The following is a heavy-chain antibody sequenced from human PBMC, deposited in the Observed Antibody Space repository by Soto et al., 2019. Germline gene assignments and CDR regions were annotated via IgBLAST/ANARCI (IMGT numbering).Heavy chain of an antibody. Sequence: GESLKISCKGSGYSFTNYWIGWVRQMPGKGLEWMGIIYPGDSDTRYSPSFQGQVTISVDKSISTAYLQWSSLKASDTAMYYCARGRPYSSSWYPYWFDPWGQGTLVTVSS. J-gene: IGHJ5*02. D-gene: IGHD6-13*01. CDR3: ARGRPYSSSWYPYWFDP. CDR1: GYSFTNYW. V-gene: IGHV5-51*01. CDR2: IYPGDSDT.